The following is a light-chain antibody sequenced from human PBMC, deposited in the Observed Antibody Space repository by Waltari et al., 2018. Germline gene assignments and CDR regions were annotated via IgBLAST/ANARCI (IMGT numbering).Light chain of an antibody. V-gene: IGKV1-5*03. CDR3: QQYNTYST. CDR2: KAS. CDR1: QSISNW. Sequence: DIQMTQSPSTLSASVGDRVTITCRARQSISNWLAWYQQKPGTAPNLLIYKASSLCRGVPSRFRGSGSGTEFTLTISILQPDVLVTSYCQQYNTYSTFGQGTKLEI. J-gene: IGKJ2*01.